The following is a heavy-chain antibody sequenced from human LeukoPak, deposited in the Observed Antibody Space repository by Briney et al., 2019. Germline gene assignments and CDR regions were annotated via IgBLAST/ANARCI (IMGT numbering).Heavy chain of an antibody. CDR3: ARAGLLWFGESYFDY. V-gene: IGHV3-7*01. D-gene: IGHD3-10*01. CDR1: GFTFSSYW. CDR2: IKEDGSEK. Sequence: GGSLRLSCAASGFTFSSYWMTWVRQAPGKGLEWVANIKEDGSEKHYGDPVKGRFTISRDNAKNSLYLQMTSLRAEDTAVYYCARAGLLWFGESYFDYWGQGTLVTVSS. J-gene: IGHJ4*02.